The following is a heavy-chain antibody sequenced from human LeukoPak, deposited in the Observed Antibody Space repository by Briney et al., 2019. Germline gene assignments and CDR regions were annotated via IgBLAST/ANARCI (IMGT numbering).Heavy chain of an antibody. V-gene: IGHV4-34*01. CDR1: GGSFSGYY. D-gene: IGHD1-26*01. J-gene: IGHJ4*02. Sequence: SETLSPTCAVYGGSFSGYYWSWIRQPPGKGLEWIGEINHSGSTNYNPSLKSRVTISVDTSKNQFSLKLSSVTAADTAVYYCARGGRIVGATGNLDYWGQGTLVTVSS. CDR2: INHSGST. CDR3: ARGGRIVGATGNLDY.